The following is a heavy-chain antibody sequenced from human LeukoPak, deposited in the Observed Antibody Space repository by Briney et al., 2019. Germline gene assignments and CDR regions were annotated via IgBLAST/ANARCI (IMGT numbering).Heavy chain of an antibody. D-gene: IGHD6-19*01. CDR2: ISGSGGSI. CDR3: AKDRKQWLPANFDY. Sequence: GGSLRLSCAASGFTFSSYAMSWVRQAPGKGLEWVLAISGSGGSIYYADSVKGGFTISRDNSKNTPYLQMNSLRAEDTAVYYCAKDRKQWLPANFDYWGQGTLVTVSS. J-gene: IGHJ4*02. CDR1: GFTFSSYA. V-gene: IGHV3-23*01.